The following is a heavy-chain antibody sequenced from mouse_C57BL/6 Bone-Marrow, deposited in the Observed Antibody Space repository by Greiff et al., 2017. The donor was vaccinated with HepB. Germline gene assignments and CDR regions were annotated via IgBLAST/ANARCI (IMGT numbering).Heavy chain of an antibody. J-gene: IGHJ3*01. CDR3: ARPDYGSSYWFAY. CDR1: GFTFSDYG. Sequence: EVKLMESGGGLVKPGGSLKLSCAASGFTFSDYGMHWVRQAPEKGLEWVAYISSGSSTIYYADTVKGRITISRDNAKNTLFLQMTSLRSEDTAMYYCARPDYGSSYWFAYWGQGTLVTVSA. CDR2: ISSGSSTI. V-gene: IGHV5-17*01. D-gene: IGHD1-1*01.